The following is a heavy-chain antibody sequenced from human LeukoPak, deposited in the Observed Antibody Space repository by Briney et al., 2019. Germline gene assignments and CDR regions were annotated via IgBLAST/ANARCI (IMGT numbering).Heavy chain of an antibody. CDR3: AKDGDKVRYSSGWYPGY. V-gene: IGHV3-9*01. Sequence: PGGSLRLSCAASGFTFDDYAMHWVRQAPGKGLEWVSGISWNSGSIGYADSVKGRFTISRDNAKNSLYLQMNSLRTEDTALYYCAKDGDKVRYSSGWYPGYWGQGTLVTVSS. CDR2: ISWNSGSI. CDR1: GFTFDDYA. D-gene: IGHD6-19*01. J-gene: IGHJ4*02.